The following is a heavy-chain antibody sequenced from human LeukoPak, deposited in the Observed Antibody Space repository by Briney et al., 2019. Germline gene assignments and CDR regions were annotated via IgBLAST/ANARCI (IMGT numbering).Heavy chain of an antibody. CDR2: INHSGST. D-gene: IGHD1-14*01. Sequence: SETLSLTCALYGGSFSGYYWSWIRQPPGKGLEWIGEINHSGSTNYNPSLKSRVTISVDTSKNQFSLKLSSVTAADTAVYYCARGRNDAFDIWGQGTMVTVSS. CDR1: GGSFSGYY. CDR3: ARGRNDAFDI. V-gene: IGHV4-34*01. J-gene: IGHJ3*02.